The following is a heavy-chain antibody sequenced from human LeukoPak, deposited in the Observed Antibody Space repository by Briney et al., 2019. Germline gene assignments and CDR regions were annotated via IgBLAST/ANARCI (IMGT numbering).Heavy chain of an antibody. CDR2: IWYDGSIK. V-gene: IGHV3-33*01. J-gene: IGHJ4*02. Sequence: EWVAVIWYDGSIKYYAASVKGRFTISRDNSKDTLYLQMNSLRAEDTAVYYCARDSPGGYWGQGTLVTVSS. CDR3: ARDSPGGY.